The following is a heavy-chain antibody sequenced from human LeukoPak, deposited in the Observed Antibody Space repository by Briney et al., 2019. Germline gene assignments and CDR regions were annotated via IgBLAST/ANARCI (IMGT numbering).Heavy chain of an antibody. J-gene: IGHJ4*02. CDR2: ISGSGGST. CDR3: AKDDPSYYDYVWGSYRGHFDY. CDR1: GFTFSSYA. D-gene: IGHD3-16*02. V-gene: IGHV3-23*01. Sequence: PGGSLRLSCAASGFTFSSYAMSWVRQAPGKGLEWVSAISGSGGSTYYADSVKGRFTISRDNSKNTLYLQMNSLRAEDTAVYYCAKDDPSYYDYVWGSYRGHFDYWGQGTLVTVSS.